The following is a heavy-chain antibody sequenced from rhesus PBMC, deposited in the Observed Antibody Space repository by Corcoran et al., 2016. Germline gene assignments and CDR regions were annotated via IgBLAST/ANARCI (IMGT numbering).Heavy chain of an antibody. CDR2: TYYRTKWYN. CDR3: ARDSSGWDAEYFEF. J-gene: IGHJ1*01. V-gene: IGHV6-1*01. CDR1: GASVSSNSPT. Sequence: QVQLQESGPGLVKPSQTLSLTCAISGASVSSNSPTCNWLRQSPSSGLEGLGSTYYRTKWYNDYAQSVQNRISINPDTSKNQFSLQLNSVTPEDMAVYYCARDSSGWDAEYFEFWGQGALVTVSS. D-gene: IGHD6-31*01.